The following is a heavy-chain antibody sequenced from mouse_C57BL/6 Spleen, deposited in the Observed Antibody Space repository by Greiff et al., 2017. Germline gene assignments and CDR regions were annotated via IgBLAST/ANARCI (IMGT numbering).Heavy chain of an antibody. Sequence: DYNMNWVKQSNGKSLEWIGVINPNYGTTSYNQKFKGKATLTVDQSSSSAYMQLNSLTSEDSAVYYCARENYGSSIDYWGQGTTLTVSS. J-gene: IGHJ2*01. CDR2: INPNYGTT. CDR3: ARENYGSSIDY. CDR1: DYN. V-gene: IGHV1-39*01. D-gene: IGHD1-1*01.